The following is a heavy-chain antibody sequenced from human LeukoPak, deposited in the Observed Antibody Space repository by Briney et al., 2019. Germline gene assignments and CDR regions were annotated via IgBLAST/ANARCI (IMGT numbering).Heavy chain of an antibody. CDR2: ISSSSSYI. V-gene: IGHV3-21*01. D-gene: IGHD6-19*01. CDR1: GFTFSNYN. J-gene: IGHJ6*02. Sequence: GGSLRLSCAASGFTFSNYNMNWVRQAPGKGLEWVSSISSSSSYIYYADSVKSRFTISRDNARNSLYLQMNSLRAEDTAVYYCARLKVAVTGTGHYYYYGMDVWGQGTTVTVSS. CDR3: ARLKVAVTGTGHYYYYGMDV.